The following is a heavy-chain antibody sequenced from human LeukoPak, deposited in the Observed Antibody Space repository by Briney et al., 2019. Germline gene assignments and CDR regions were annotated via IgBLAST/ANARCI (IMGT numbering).Heavy chain of an antibody. CDR2: ISRSSTTI. D-gene: IGHD3-10*01. V-gene: IGHV3-48*01. Sequence: GGSLRLSCAASGFTFTSYSMNWVRQAPGKGLEWVSYISRSSTTIYYADSVKGRFTISRDNAKNSLYLQMNSLRAEDTAVYYCARPKVFYFDYWGQGTLVTVS. CDR3: ARPKVFYFDY. CDR1: GFTFTSYS. J-gene: IGHJ4*02.